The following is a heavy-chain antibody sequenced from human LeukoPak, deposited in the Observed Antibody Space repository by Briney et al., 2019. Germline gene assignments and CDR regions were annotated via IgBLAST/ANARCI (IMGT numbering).Heavy chain of an antibody. Sequence: SETLSLACTVSGASISSYYWSWIRQSPGKGLECIGYIHYTGSTNYNPSLKSRVTISVETSKNQFSLKLKSVTAADTAVYYCARGGYYGSGNDFRFDPWGQGTLVTVSS. CDR3: ARGGYYGSGNDFRFDP. V-gene: IGHV4-59*01. J-gene: IGHJ5*02. CDR1: GASISSYY. D-gene: IGHD3-10*01. CDR2: IHYTGST.